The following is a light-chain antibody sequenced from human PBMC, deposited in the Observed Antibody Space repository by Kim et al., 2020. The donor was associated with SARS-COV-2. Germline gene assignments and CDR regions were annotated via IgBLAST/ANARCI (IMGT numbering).Light chain of an antibody. J-gene: IGLJ1*01. V-gene: IGLV2-11*01. CDR3: CSYAGSYTYV. Sequence: QSALTQPRSVSGSPGQSVTISCTGTSSDVGAYNYVSWYQQHPGKAPKLMIYDVTKRPSGVPDRFSGTKSGNTASLTISGLQAEDEADDYCCSYAGSYTYVFGTGTKVTVL. CDR2: DVT. CDR1: SSDVGAYNY.